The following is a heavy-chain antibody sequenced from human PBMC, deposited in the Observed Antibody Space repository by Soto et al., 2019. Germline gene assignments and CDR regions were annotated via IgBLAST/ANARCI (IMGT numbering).Heavy chain of an antibody. J-gene: IGHJ6*02. Sequence: GGSLRLSCAASGFTFSNAWMNWVRQAPGKGLEWVGRIKSKTDGGTTDYAAPVKGGFTISRDDSKNTLYLQMNSLKTEDTAVYYCTTTAAGTYYYYGMDVWGQGTTVTVSS. V-gene: IGHV3-15*07. D-gene: IGHD6-13*01. CDR1: GFTFSNAW. CDR3: TTTAAGTYYYYGMDV. CDR2: IKSKTDGGTT.